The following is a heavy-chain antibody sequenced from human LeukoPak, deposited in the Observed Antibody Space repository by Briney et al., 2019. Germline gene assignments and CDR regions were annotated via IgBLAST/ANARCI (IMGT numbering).Heavy chain of an antibody. CDR3: ARRVSWYYGMDV. Sequence: PGESPKISCKGPGYSFTSYWIGWVRQMPGKGPEWMGIMYLGDCDSRYSPSFQGQVTITADESISTAYLQWSSLKAADTAMYYCARRVSWYYGMDVWGQGTTVTVSS. V-gene: IGHV5-51*01. J-gene: IGHJ6*02. CDR2: MYLGDCDS. CDR1: GYSFTSYW. D-gene: IGHD2/OR15-2a*01.